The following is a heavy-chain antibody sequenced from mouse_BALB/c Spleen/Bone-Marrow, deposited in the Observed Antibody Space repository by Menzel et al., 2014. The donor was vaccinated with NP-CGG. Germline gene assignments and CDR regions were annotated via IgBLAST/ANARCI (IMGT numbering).Heavy chain of an antibody. J-gene: IGHJ3*01. D-gene: IGHD2-4*01. CDR1: GYTFTSYY. V-gene: IGHV1S56*01. CDR2: IYPGNVNT. Sequence: VMLVESGPELVKPGASVRISCKASGYTFTSYYIHWVKQRPAQGLEWIGWIYPGNVNTKYNEKFKGKATLTADKSSSTAHMQLSSLTSEDSAVYFCARDDYAYWGQGTLVTVSA. CDR3: ARDDYAY.